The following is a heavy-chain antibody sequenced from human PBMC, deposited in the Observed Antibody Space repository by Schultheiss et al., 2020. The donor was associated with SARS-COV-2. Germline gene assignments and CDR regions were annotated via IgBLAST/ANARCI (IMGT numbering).Heavy chain of an antibody. D-gene: IGHD3-3*01. CDR3: ARVGVLRFLEWLFPFDY. J-gene: IGHJ4*02. V-gene: IGHV3-48*01. CDR2: ISSSSSTI. Sequence: GESLKISCAASGFTFSSYSMNWVRQAPGKGLEWVSSISSSSSTIYYADSVKGRFTISRDNAKNSLYLQMNSLRAEDTAVYYCARVGVLRFLEWLFPFDYWGQGTLVTVSS. CDR1: GFTFSSYS.